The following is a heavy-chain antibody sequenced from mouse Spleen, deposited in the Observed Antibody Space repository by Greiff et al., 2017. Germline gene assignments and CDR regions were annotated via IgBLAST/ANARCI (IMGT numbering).Heavy chain of an antibody. V-gene: IGHV1-55*01. J-gene: IGHJ2*01. CDR2: IYPGSGST. Sequence: PGQGLEWIGDIYPGSGSTNYNEKFKSKATLTVDTSSSTAYMQLSSLTSEDSAVYYCARKDYWGQGTTLTVSS. CDR3: ARKDY.